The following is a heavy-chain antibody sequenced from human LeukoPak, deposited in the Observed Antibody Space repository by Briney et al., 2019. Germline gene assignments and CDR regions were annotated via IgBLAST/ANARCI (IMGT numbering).Heavy chain of an antibody. Sequence: ASVKVSCKASGGTFSSYAISWVRQAPGQGLEWMGGIIPIFGTANYAQKFRGRVTITADESTSTAYMELSSLRSEDTAVYYCARDLGYCSGGSCYARGSWFDPWGQGTLVTVSS. V-gene: IGHV1-69*13. D-gene: IGHD2-15*01. CDR2: IIPIFGTA. J-gene: IGHJ5*02. CDR1: GGTFSSYA. CDR3: ARDLGYCSGGSCYARGSWFDP.